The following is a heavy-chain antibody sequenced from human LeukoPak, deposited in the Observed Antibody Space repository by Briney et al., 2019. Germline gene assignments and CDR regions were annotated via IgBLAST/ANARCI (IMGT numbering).Heavy chain of an antibody. J-gene: IGHJ4*02. CDR3: ARESYGSGSYKDY. CDR1: GYSISSGYY. CDR2: IYHSGGT. D-gene: IGHD3-10*01. V-gene: IGHV4-38-2*02. Sequence: SETLSLTCAVSGYSISSGYYWGWIRQPPGKGLEWIGSIYHSGGTYYNPSLKSRVTISVDTSKNQFSLKLSSVTAADTAVYYCARESYGSGSYKDYWGQGTLVTVSS.